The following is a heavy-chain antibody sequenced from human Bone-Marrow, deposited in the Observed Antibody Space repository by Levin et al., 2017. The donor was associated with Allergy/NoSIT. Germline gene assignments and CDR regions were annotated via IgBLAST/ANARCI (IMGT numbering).Heavy chain of an antibody. J-gene: IGHJ4*02. CDR1: GFTFSTFT. V-gene: IGHV3-64*02. Sequence: SGESLKISCAASGFTFSTFTMHWVRQAPGKGLEYVSAISYNGRSTFYADSVKGRFIISRDNSKNTLYLQMGSLRAEDMAVYYCARGIVAEYYFDYWGQGTLVTVSS. D-gene: IGHD2-15*01. CDR2: ISYNGRST. CDR3: ARGIVAEYYFDY.